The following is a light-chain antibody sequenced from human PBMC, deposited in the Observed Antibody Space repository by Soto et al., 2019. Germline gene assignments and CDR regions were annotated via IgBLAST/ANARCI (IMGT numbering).Light chain of an antibody. CDR2: AAS. J-gene: IGKJ1*01. CDR1: QSISSY. Sequence: DIQMTQSPSSLSASVGDRVTITCRASQSISSYLNWYQQKPGKAPKLLIYAASSLQSGVPSRFSGSGPGTDFTLTISSLQPEDFATYYCQHYNSYSEAFGQGTKVDIK. CDR3: QHYNSYSEA. V-gene: IGKV1-39*01.